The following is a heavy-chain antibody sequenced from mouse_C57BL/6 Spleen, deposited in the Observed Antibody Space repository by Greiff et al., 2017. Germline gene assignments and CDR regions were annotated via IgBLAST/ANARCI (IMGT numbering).Heavy chain of an antibody. Sequence: EVQLVESGGGLVKPGGSLKLSCAASGFTFSSYAMSWVRQTPEKRLEWVATISDGGSYTYYPDNVKGRFTISRDNAKNNLYLQMSHLKSEDTAMYYCARVDPNGAMDYWGQGTSVTVSS. V-gene: IGHV5-4*01. CDR3: ARVDPNGAMDY. CDR1: GFTFSSYA. J-gene: IGHJ4*01. CDR2: ISDGGSYT.